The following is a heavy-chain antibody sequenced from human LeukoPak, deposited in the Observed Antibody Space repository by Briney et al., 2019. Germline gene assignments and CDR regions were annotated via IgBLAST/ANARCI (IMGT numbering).Heavy chain of an antibody. Sequence: PSETLSLTCAVYGGSFSGYYWSWIRQPPGKGLEWIGEINHSGSTNYNPSLKSRVTISVDTSKNQFSLELSSVTAADTAVYYCARAPPRSTTGGMDVWGQGTTVTVSS. J-gene: IGHJ6*02. CDR2: INHSGST. CDR3: ARAPPRSTTGGMDV. V-gene: IGHV4-34*01. D-gene: IGHD1-14*01. CDR1: GGSFSGYY.